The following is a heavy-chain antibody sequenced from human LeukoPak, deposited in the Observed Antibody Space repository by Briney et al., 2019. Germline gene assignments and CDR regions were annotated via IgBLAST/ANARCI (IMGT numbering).Heavy chain of an antibody. J-gene: IGHJ4*02. CDR3: AKDDNYLGSSAYFIPFDS. V-gene: IGHV3-23*01. Sequence: GRSLRLSCSASGFTFSRSAMAWVRHPPGKGLEWVSSISGNGQQRYYGDSVKGRFSVSRDNSKNTLYLQMDSLRADDSALYYCAKDDNYLGSSAYFIPFDSWGQGTLVTVSS. D-gene: IGHD3-22*01. CDR2: ISGNGQQR. CDR1: GFTFSRSA.